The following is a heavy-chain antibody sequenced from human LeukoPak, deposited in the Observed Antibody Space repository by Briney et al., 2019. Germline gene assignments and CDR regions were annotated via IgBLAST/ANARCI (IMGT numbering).Heavy chain of an antibody. CDR2: INHSGGT. D-gene: IGHD3-10*01. CDR1: GGSFSGYY. Sequence: SETLSLTCAVYGGSFSGYYWSWIRQPPGKGLEWIGEINHSGGTNYNPSLKSRVTISVDTSKNQFSLKLSSVTAADTAVYYCARAVVWGDYGSGYYYYYYMDVWGKGTTVTISS. J-gene: IGHJ6*03. V-gene: IGHV4-34*01. CDR3: ARAVVWGDYGSGYYYYYYMDV.